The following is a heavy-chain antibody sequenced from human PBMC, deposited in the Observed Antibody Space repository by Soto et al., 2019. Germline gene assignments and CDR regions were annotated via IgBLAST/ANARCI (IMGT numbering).Heavy chain of an antibody. D-gene: IGHD5-12*01. CDR1: GGSISSYY. CDR2: IYYSGST. J-gene: IGHJ4*02. Sequence: SETLSLSCTVSGGSISSYYWSWIRQPPGKGLEWIGYIYYSGSTNHNPSLKSRVTISVDTSKNQFSLKLSSVTAADTAVYYCARDQRIDGYNPWGQGTLVTVSS. V-gene: IGHV4-59*01. CDR3: ARDQRIDGYNP.